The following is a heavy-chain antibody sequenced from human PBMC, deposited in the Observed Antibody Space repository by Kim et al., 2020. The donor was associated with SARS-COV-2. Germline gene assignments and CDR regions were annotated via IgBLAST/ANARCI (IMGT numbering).Heavy chain of an antibody. CDR1: GYTFTSYA. D-gene: IGHD3-10*01. CDR3: ARVGDYGSGSYYITADWFDP. J-gene: IGHJ5*02. V-gene: IGHV1-3*01. Sequence: ASVKVSCKASGYTFTSYAMHWVRQAPGQRLEWMGWINAGNGNTKYSQKFRGRVTITRDTSASTAYMELSSLRSEDTAVYYCARVGDYGSGSYYITADWFDPWGQGTLVTVSS. CDR2: INAGNGNT.